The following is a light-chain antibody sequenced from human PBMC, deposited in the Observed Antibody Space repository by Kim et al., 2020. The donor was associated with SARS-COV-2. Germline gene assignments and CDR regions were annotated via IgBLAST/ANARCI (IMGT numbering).Light chain of an antibody. CDR2: HAS. V-gene: IGKV1-5*01. CDR3: QHLGT. J-gene: IGKJ1*01. CDR1: QSISGW. Sequence: STRSAAVGDRVSITCRASQSISGWLALYQQKPGKAPKLLIYHASTLERGVPSRFSGSGSGTEFTLTINNLQPDDFATYYCQHLGTFGLGTKVDIK.